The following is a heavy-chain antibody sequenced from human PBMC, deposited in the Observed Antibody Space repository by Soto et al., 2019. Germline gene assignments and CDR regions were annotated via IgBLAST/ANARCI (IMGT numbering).Heavy chain of an antibody. CDR3: ARDHDILTGYSPVDY. D-gene: IGHD3-9*01. J-gene: IGHJ4*02. Sequence: GASVKVSCKASGYTFTSYGISWVRQAPGQGLEWMGWISAYNGNTNYAQKLQGRVTMTTDTSTSTAYMELRSLRSDDTAVYYCARDHDILTGYSPVDYWGXGTLVTVSS. CDR1: GYTFTSYG. CDR2: ISAYNGNT. V-gene: IGHV1-18*04.